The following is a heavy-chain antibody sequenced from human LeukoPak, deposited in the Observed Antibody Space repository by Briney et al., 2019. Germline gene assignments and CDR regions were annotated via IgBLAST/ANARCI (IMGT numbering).Heavy chain of an antibody. Sequence: SETLSLTCTVSGGSISSSSYYWGWIRQPPGKGPEWIRSIYYSGSTYYNPSPKSRVTISVDTSKNQFSLKLSSVTAADTAVYYCARHVVGATVYCFDYWGQGTLVTVSS. CDR2: IYYSGST. D-gene: IGHD1-26*01. CDR1: GGSISSSSYY. V-gene: IGHV4-39*01. J-gene: IGHJ4*02. CDR3: ARHVVGATVYCFDY.